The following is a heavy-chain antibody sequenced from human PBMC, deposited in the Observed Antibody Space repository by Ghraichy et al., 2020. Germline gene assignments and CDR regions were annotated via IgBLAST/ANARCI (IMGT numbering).Heavy chain of an antibody. J-gene: IGHJ4*02. D-gene: IGHD6-13*01. CDR3: ASGYRPYYFDY. V-gene: IGHV4-59*01. CDR2: IYYSGST. CDR1: GGSISSYY. Sequence: SETLSLTCTVSGGSISSYYWSWIRQPPGKGLEWIGYIYYSGSTNYNPSLKSRVTISVDTSKNQFSLKLSSVTAADTAVYYCASGYRPYYFDYWGQGTLVTVSS.